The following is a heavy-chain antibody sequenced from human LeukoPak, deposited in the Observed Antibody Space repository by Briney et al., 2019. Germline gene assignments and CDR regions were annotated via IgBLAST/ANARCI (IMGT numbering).Heavy chain of an antibody. Sequence: GASVKVSCKASGYTFSIYGINWVRQAPGQGLEWMGWISGYNGNTKYAQKFQGRVTMTTDTSTSTAYMELRSLRSDDTAVFYCARGDYGGSADYWGQGTLVTVSS. CDR1: GYTFSIYG. D-gene: IGHD4-23*01. CDR3: ARGDYGGSADY. J-gene: IGHJ4*02. CDR2: ISGYNGNT. V-gene: IGHV1-18*01.